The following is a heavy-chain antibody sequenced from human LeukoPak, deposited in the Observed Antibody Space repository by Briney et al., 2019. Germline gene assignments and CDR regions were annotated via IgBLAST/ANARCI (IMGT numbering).Heavy chain of an antibody. CDR1: GGSISSGGYY. D-gene: IGHD5-12*01. V-gene: IGHV4-30-2*01. CDR3: AREDRLRSAFDI. Sequence: PSQTLSLTCTVSGGSISSGGYYWSWIRQPPGKGLEWIGYIYHSGSTYYNPSLKSRVTISVDRSKNQFSLKLSSVTAADTAVYYCAREDRLRSAFDIWGQGTMVTVSS. CDR2: IYHSGST. J-gene: IGHJ3*02.